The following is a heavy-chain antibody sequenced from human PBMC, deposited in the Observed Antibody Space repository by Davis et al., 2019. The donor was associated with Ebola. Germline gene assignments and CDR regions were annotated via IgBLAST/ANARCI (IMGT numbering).Heavy chain of an antibody. J-gene: IGHJ4*02. CDR3: AKGNRVTYQYDSGDDY. D-gene: IGHD3-22*01. Sequence: GGSLRLSCEGTGFTFSSYAMSWVRQAPGKGLEWVSYISGSGDNTYYADSVKGRFTISRDNSKSTLYLQMTSLRADDTAVYYCAKGNRVTYQYDSGDDYWGQGTLVTVSS. CDR1: GFTFSSYA. V-gene: IGHV3-23*01. CDR2: ISGSGDNT.